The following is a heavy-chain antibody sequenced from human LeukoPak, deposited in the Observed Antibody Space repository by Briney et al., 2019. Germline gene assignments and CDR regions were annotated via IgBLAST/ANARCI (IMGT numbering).Heavy chain of an antibody. V-gene: IGHV3-7*01. D-gene: IGHD3-22*01. CDR2: IKQDGSEK. Sequence: GGSLRLSCAASGITFSNSWMSWVRQAPGKGLEWVANIKQDGSEKNYVDSLKGRFTISRDNAENSLYLEMNSLRAEDTAVYYCATGDVGRYYDSSGYYYFDYWGQGTLVTVSS. J-gene: IGHJ4*02. CDR1: GITFSNSW. CDR3: ATGDVGRYYDSSGYYYFDY.